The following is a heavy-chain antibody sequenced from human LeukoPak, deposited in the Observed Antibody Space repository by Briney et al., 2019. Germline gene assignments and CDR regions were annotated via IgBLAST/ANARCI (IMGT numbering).Heavy chain of an antibody. CDR1: GYTFTSYY. CDR2: INPSGGST. CDR3: AKDMGTSDPYYIDF. Sequence: GASLKLSCKASGYTFTSYYMHWVRQAPGQGLEWMGIINPSGGSTSYAQKFQGRVTMTRDMSTSTVYMELSSLRSEDTAVYYCAKDMGTSDPYYIDFWGQGTLVTVSS. D-gene: IGHD5-18*01. V-gene: IGHV1-46*03. J-gene: IGHJ4*02.